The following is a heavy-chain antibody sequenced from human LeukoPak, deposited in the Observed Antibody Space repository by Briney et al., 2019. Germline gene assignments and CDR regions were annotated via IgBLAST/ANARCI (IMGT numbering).Heavy chain of an antibody. CDR2: IYYSGST. D-gene: IGHD1-26*01. J-gene: IGHJ4*02. CDR3: ARGQWELTNMYYFDY. V-gene: IGHV4-59*01. Sequence: SETLSPTCTASGGSISSYYWSWIRQPPGKGLEWIGYIYYSGSTNYNPSLKSRVTISVDTSKNQFSLKLSSVTAADTAVYYCARGQWELTNMYYFDYWGQGTLVTVSS. CDR1: GGSISSYY.